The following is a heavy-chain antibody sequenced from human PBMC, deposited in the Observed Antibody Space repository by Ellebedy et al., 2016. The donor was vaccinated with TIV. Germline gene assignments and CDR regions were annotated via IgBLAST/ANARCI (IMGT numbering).Heavy chain of an antibody. CDR3: AKGTGFTFGGVITYFDY. D-gene: IGHD3-16*02. CDR1: GFTFSSYS. CDR2: ISWNSGSI. J-gene: IGHJ4*02. Sequence: SLKISCAASGFTFSSYSMNWVRQAPGKGLEWVSGISWNSGSIGYADSVKGRFTISRDNAKNSLYLQMNSLRAEDMALYYCAKGTGFTFGGVITYFDYWGQGTLVTVSS. V-gene: IGHV3-9*03.